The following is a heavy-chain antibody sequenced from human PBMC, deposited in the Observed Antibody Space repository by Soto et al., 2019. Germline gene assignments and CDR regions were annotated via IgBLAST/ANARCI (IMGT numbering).Heavy chain of an antibody. CDR2: IYYSGTT. V-gene: IGHV4-30-2*01. J-gene: IGHJ6*02. CDR3: ARGHYYYGMDV. Sequence: SETLSLTCTVSNGSVSSGAYSWSWVRQPPGKGLEWIGYIYYSGTTYYTPSLKSRLTMSMDRANDHFSLNLTSVTAADTAVYFCARGHYYYGMDVWGQGITVTVSS. CDR1: NGSVSSGAYS.